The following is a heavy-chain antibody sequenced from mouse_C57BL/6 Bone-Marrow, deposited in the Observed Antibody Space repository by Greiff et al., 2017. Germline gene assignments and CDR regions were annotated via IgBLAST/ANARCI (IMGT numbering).Heavy chain of an antibody. V-gene: IGHV5-12*01. J-gene: IGHJ4*01. CDR1: GFTFSDYY. CDR2: ISNGGGST. Sequence: EVKLVESGGGLVQPGGSLKLSCAASGFTFSDYYMYWVRQTPEKRLEWVAYISNGGGSTYYPDTVKGRFTISRDNAKNTLYLQMSRLKSEDTAMYYCARHDGYGNFSGMDYWGQGTSVTVSS. D-gene: IGHD2-10*02. CDR3: ARHDGYGNFSGMDY.